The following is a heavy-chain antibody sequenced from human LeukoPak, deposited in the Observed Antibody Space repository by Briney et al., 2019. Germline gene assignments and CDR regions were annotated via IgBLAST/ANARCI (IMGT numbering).Heavy chain of an antibody. CDR1: GGSISSSSYY. Sequence: PSETLSLTCTVSGGSISSSSYYWGWIRQPPGKGLEWIGSIYYSGSTYYNPSLKSRVTISVDTSKNQFSLKLSSVTAADTAVYYCARKPSDSSGYPIWGQGTMVTVSS. J-gene: IGHJ3*02. CDR3: ARKPSDSSGYPI. D-gene: IGHD3-22*01. V-gene: IGHV4-39*07. CDR2: IYYSGST.